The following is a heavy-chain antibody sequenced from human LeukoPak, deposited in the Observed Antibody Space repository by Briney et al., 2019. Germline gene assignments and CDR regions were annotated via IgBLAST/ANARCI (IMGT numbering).Heavy chain of an antibody. Sequence: ASLRVSCKAFGFTFTGSHLPSVRHAPRHGREWMGCVNAKTIVTHSTRKIPGRVTMTRHTTINTVNMEQSRLTSDDTAVYYCAREFSSKLEWLAYVTGDDAFDVWGEGTMITVS. V-gene: IGHV1-2*02. J-gene: IGHJ3*01. CDR3: AREFSSKLEWLAYVTGDDAFDV. CDR2: VNAKTIVT. CDR1: GFTFTGSH. D-gene: IGHD3-3*01.